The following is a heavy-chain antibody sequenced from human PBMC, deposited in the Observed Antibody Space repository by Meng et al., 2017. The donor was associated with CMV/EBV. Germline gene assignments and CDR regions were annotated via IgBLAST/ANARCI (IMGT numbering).Heavy chain of an antibody. CDR2: INSDGGST. D-gene: IGHD5-12*01. V-gene: IGHV3-74*01. CDR3: ARNVDYGMDV. Sequence: GESLKISCAASGFTFSSYWMHWVRQAPGKGLVWVSRINSDGGSTSYADSVKGRFTISRDNAKNTLYLQMNSLRAEDTAVYYCARNVDYGMDVWGQGTTVTVSS. CDR1: GFTFSSYW. J-gene: IGHJ6*02.